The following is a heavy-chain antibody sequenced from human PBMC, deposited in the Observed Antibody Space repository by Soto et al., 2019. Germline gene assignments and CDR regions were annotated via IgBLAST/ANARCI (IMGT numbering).Heavy chain of an antibody. V-gene: IGHV4-4*02. CDR3: ASAVRGVISYYFDY. CDR2: IYHSGST. D-gene: IGHD3-10*01. CDR1: GGSISSSNW. Sequence: SETLSLTCAVSGGSISSSNWWSWVRQTPGKGLEWIGEIYHSGSTNYNPSLKSRVTISVDKSKNQFSLKLSSVTAADTAVYYCASAVRGVISYYFDYWGQGTLVTVSS. J-gene: IGHJ4*02.